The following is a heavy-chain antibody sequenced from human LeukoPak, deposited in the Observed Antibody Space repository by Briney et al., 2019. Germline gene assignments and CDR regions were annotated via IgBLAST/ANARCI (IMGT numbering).Heavy chain of an antibody. CDR1: GFTFSSYA. D-gene: IGHD3-10*01. CDR3: AKYTVTMVRAFDV. Sequence: TGGSLRLSCAASGFTFSSYAMSWVRQAPGKGLEWVSAISGSGGSTYYADSVKGRFTISRDNSKNTLYLQMNSLRADDTAIYYCAKYTVTMVRAFDVWGQGTMVTVSS. CDR2: ISGSGGST. V-gene: IGHV3-23*01. J-gene: IGHJ3*01.